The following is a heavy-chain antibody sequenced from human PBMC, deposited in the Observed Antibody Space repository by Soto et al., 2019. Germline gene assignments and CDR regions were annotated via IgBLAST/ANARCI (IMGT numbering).Heavy chain of an antibody. J-gene: IGHJ4*02. D-gene: IGHD3-10*01. CDR3: ARSLDLLVRLDY. Sequence: QVQLVQSGAEVKKPGSSVKVSCKASGGTFSSYAISWVRQAPGQGLEWMGGIIPIFGTANYAQKFQGRVXIXPXXSTSAAYIELSSLRSEDTAVYYCARSLDLLVRLDYWGQGALVTVSS. V-gene: IGHV1-69*05. CDR2: IIPIFGTA. CDR1: GGTFSSYA.